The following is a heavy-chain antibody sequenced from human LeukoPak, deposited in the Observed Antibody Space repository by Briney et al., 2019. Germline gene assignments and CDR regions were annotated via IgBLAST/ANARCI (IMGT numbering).Heavy chain of an antibody. J-gene: IGHJ6*02. D-gene: IGHD4-17*01. Sequence: PSETLSLTCTVSGGSISSGGYYWSWIRQHPGKGLEWIGYIYYSGSTYYNPSLKSRVTISVDTSKNQFSLKLSSVTAADTAVYYCARGRATVTTSYGMDVWGQGTTVTVSS. CDR2: IYYSGST. V-gene: IGHV4-31*03. CDR3: ARGRATVTTSYGMDV. CDR1: GGSISSGGYY.